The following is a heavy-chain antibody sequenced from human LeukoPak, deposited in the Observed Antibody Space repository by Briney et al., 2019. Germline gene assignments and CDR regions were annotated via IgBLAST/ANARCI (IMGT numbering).Heavy chain of an antibody. CDR1: GFTFSSYS. J-gene: IGHJ6*02. D-gene: IGHD3-9*01. CDR2: ISSSSSYI. V-gene: IGHV3-21*01. CDR3: AREVYFDWLLSSYYYGMDV. Sequence: PGGSLRLSCAASGFTFSSYSMNWVRQAPGKGLEWVSSISSSSSYIYYADSVKGRFTISRDNAKNSLYLQMNSLRAEDTAVYYCAREVYFDWLLSSYYYGMDVWGQGTTVTVSS.